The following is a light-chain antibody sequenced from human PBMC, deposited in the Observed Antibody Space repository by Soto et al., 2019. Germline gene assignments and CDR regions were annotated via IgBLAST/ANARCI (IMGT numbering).Light chain of an antibody. V-gene: IGKV3-15*01. CDR2: GAS. CDR1: QSIRSN. CDR3: QQYHIWPPWT. J-gene: IGKJ1*01. Sequence: EIVMTQAPDTLSVSPGEGSTLSCRVSQSIRSNLAWYQQRPGQAPRLLMYGASTRADGIPARFTGSGSGTEFNLTISSLQSEDFAVYYCQQYHIWPPWTSGQGTKV.